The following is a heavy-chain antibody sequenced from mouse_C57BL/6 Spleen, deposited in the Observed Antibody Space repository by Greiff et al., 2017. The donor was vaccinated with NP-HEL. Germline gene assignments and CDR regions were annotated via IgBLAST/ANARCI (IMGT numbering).Heavy chain of an antibody. J-gene: IGHJ3*01. CDR2: ISGGGTYT. CDR1: GFTFSSYG. CDR3: ARLTGFAY. D-gene: IGHD4-1*01. Sequence: EVHLVESGGDLVKPGGSLKLSCAASGFTFSSYGMSWVRQTPDKRLEWVATISGGGTYTYYPDSVKGRFTISRDNAKNTLYLQMSSLKSEDTAMYYCARLTGFAYWGQGTLVTVSP. V-gene: IGHV5-6*01.